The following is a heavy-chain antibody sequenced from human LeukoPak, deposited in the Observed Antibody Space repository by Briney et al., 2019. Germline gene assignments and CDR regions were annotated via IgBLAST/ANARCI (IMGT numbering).Heavy chain of an antibody. CDR3: ARDQYYDILTGYLHDYYYHYMDV. CDR1: GGTFSSYA. V-gene: IGHV1-69*13. CDR2: IIPIFGTA. J-gene: IGHJ6*03. Sequence: ASVKVSWKASGGTFSSYAISWVRQAPGQGLEWMGGIIPIFGTANYAQKFQGRVTITADESTSTAYMELSSLRSEDTAVYYCARDQYYDILTGYLHDYYYHYMDVWGKGTTVTVSS. D-gene: IGHD3-9*01.